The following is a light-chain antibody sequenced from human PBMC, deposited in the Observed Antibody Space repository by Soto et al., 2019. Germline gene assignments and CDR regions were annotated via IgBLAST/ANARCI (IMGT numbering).Light chain of an antibody. CDR2: DVS. J-gene: IGLJ2*01. CDR3: SSYTSSNTVT. V-gene: IGLV2-14*03. CDR1: SSDIGGYKY. Sequence: QSALTQPASVSGSPGQSITISCTGTSSDIGGYKYVSWYQQHPGEAPKLMIYDVSNRPSGVSNRFSGSKSGNTASLTISWLQTEDEADYYCSSYTSSNTVTFGGGTKLTVL.